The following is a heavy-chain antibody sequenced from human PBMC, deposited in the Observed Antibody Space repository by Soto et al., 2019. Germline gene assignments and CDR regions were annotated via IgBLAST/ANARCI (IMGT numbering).Heavy chain of an antibody. CDR3: GRYCGGCRHPTRENAFDI. CDR1: GGSISSSSYY. J-gene: IGHJ3*02. CDR2: IYYSGST. V-gene: IGHV4-39*01. D-gene: IGHD2-21*01. Sequence: PSETLSLTCTVSGGSISSSSYYWGWIRQPPGKGLEWIGSIYYSGSTYYNPSLKSRVTISVDTSKNQFSLELSSVTAADTAVYYCGRYCGGCRHPTRENAFDIRGQGTMVTVSS.